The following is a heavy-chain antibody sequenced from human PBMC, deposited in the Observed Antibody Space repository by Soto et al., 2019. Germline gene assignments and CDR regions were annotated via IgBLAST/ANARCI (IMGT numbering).Heavy chain of an antibody. CDR1: GYTFTSYY. J-gene: IGHJ5*02. Sequence: ASVKVFCKASGYTFTSYYMHWVRQAPGQGLEWMGIINPSGGSTSYAQKFQGRVTMTRDTSTSTVYMELSSLRSEDTAVYYCARDYGGQMTGDPWGQGTLVTVSS. CDR2: INPSGGST. D-gene: IGHD4-17*01. V-gene: IGHV1-46*01. CDR3: ARDYGGQMTGDP.